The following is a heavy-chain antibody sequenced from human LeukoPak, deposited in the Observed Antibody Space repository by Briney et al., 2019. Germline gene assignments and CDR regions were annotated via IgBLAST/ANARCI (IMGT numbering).Heavy chain of an antibody. J-gene: IGHJ6*02. CDR2: ISAYNGNT. CDR3: ARGAYYDFWSGYYGLYGMDV. Sequence: ASVKVSCKASGYTFTSYGISWVRQAPGQGREWMVWISAYNGNTNYAQKLQGRVTMTTDTSTSTAYMELRSLRSDDTAVYYCARGAYYDFWSGYYGLYGMDVWGQGTTVTVSS. CDR1: GYTFTSYG. V-gene: IGHV1-18*01. D-gene: IGHD3-3*01.